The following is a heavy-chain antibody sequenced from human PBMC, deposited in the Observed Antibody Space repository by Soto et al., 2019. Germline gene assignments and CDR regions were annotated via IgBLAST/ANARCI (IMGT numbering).Heavy chain of an antibody. CDR2: ISGSDGST. J-gene: IGHJ4*02. D-gene: IGHD6-13*01. V-gene: IGHV3-23*01. CDR3: AKDRERDAWYEDY. CDR1: VFTFISYA. Sequence: VWSLRLSCASSVFTFISYAMSWVRQAPGKGLEWVSAISGSDGSTYYAHSVKGRFTISRDNSKNTLYLQMNSLRAEDTAVYYCAKDRERDAWYEDYWGQGTLVTVSS.